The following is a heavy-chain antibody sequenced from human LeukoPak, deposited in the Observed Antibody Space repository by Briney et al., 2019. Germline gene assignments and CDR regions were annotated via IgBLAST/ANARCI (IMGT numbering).Heavy chain of an antibody. Sequence: PSETLSLTCTVSGGSIRSSYYYWGWIRQPPGKGLEWIGYIYHSGSTYYNPSLKSRVTISVDRSKNQFSLKLSSVTAADTAVYYCASVLMVYATFDYWGQGTLVTVSS. CDR2: IYHSGST. V-gene: IGHV4-30-2*01. J-gene: IGHJ4*02. CDR1: GGSIRSSYYY. CDR3: ASVLMVYATFDY. D-gene: IGHD2-8*01.